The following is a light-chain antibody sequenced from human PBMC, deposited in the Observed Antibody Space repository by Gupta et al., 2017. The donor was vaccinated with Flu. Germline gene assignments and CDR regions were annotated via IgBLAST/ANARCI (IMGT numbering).Light chain of an antibody. V-gene: IGLV7-43*01. Sequence: QTVVTQEPSLPVSPGGAVTLTCASSAGAVTTNYYPNWSQQKPGQPPTALIDSTNRKYSWTPARFSGSLLGGKAALTLSVAQPEDESEYYSLHYYGGAQGVFGGGTKLTVL. J-gene: IGLJ3*02. CDR1: AGAVTTNYY. CDR2: STN. CDR3: LHYYGGAQGV.